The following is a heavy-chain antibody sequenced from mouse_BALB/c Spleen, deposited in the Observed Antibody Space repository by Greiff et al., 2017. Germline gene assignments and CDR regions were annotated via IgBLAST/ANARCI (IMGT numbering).Heavy chain of an antibody. CDR3: ARWPIYYDYDDYAMDY. CDR1: GYSITSDYA. V-gene: IGHV3-2*02. Sequence: ESGPGLVKPSQSLSLTCTVTGYSITSDYAWNWIRQFPGNKLEWMGYISYSGSTSYNPSLKSRISITRDTSKNQFFLQLNSVTTEDTATYYCARWPIYYDYDDYAMDYWGQGTSVTVSS. D-gene: IGHD2-4*01. J-gene: IGHJ4*01. CDR2: ISYSGST.